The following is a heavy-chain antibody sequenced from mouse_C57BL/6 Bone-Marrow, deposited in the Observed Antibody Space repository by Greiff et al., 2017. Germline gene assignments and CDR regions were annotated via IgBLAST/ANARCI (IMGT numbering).Heavy chain of an antibody. Sequence: EVKVVESGPGMVKPSQSLSLTCTVTGYSITSGYDWHWIRHFPGNKLEWMGYISYSGSTNYNPSLKSRISITHDTSKNHFFLKLNSVTTEDTATYYCARGDGYPTWFAYWGQGTLVTVSA. D-gene: IGHD2-3*01. CDR1: GYSITSGYD. CDR3: ARGDGYPTWFAY. CDR2: ISYSGST. J-gene: IGHJ3*01. V-gene: IGHV3-1*01.